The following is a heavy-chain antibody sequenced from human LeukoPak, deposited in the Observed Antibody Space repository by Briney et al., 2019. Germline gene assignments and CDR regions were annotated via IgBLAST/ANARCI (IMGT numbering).Heavy chain of an antibody. CDR3: ARVSSLRDAFDI. D-gene: IGHD6-6*01. V-gene: IGHV3-48*01. Sequence: GGSLRLSCAASGFTFNYYWMTWVRQAPGKGLEWVSYISSSSSTIYYADSVKGRFTISRDNAKNSLYLQMNSLRAEDTAVYYCARVSSLRDAFDIWGQGRMVTVSS. CDR1: GFTFNYYW. CDR2: ISSSSSTI. J-gene: IGHJ3*02.